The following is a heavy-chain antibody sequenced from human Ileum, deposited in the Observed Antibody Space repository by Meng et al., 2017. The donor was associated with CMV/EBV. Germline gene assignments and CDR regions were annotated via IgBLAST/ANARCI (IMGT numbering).Heavy chain of an antibody. CDR2: SRVEAHDDTP. J-gene: IGHJ4*02. Sequence: GGSLRLSCTPSGFTFADYGVIWGRQAPGEGMEWVGFSRVEAHDDTPQYAASVRGRFTISRDASKTIAFLPMNSLKSKDTAIYYCTATRGYDFHFDFWGRGTLVTVSS. V-gene: IGHV3-49*04. D-gene: IGHD5-12*01. CDR1: GFTFADYG. CDR3: TATRGYDFHFDF.